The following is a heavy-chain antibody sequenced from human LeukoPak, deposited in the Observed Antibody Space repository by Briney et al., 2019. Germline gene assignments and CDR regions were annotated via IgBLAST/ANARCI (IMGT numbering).Heavy chain of an antibody. CDR1: GLTFRGYV. D-gene: IGHD1-26*01. CDR3: AKTMGAIDHDY. Sequence: GGSLRLSCAASGLTFRGYVMSRVRQALEKWLKWVSGISGSGSPYYADSVKGRFTISRDNSKNTMYLQMNTLRAEDTAVYYCAKTMGAIDHDYWGQGTLVIVSS. V-gene: IGHV3-23*01. CDR2: ISGSGSP. J-gene: IGHJ4*02.